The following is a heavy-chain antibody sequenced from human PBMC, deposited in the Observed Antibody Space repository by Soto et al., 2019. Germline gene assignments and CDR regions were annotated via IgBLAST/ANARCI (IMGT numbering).Heavy chain of an antibody. CDR3: AKGYYSGYDSAYFDY. J-gene: IGHJ4*02. D-gene: IGHD5-12*01. CDR2: ISGSGDTN. Sequence: GGSLRLSCAASGFSFDDYAMTWVRQATGKGLEWVSAISGSGDTNYSADSVEGRFTTSKDKSRNILQLQLNTRTAEDTALYCWAKGYYSGYDSAYFDYWGQGTLVTVSS. V-gene: IGHV3-23*01. CDR1: GFSFDDYA.